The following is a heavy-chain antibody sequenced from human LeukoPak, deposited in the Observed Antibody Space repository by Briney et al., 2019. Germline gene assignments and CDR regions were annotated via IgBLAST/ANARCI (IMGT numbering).Heavy chain of an antibody. D-gene: IGHD2-2*01. CDR2: ISGSGGST. V-gene: IGHV3-23*01. CDR3: AKKDIVVVPADFDY. Sequence: PGGSLRLSCAASGFTFSSYAMSWVRQAPGKGLEWVSAISGSGGSTYYADSVKGRFTISRDNSKNRLYLQMNSLKADETAVYYCAKKDIVVVPADFDYWGQGTLVTVSS. CDR1: GFTFSSYA. J-gene: IGHJ4*02.